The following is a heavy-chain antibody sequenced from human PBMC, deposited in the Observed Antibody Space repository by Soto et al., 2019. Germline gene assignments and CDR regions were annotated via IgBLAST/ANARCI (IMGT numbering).Heavy chain of an antibody. Sequence: SETLSLTPILSGAYICMYSSTWIRQSPGKGLEWIGYVDYTGNTNFKYNPSLESRVTISVDTSKNQFSLNLRSVTAADTAIYYCARFPDYGAYVAPWGQGTLVTVS. V-gene: IGHV4-59*12. J-gene: IGHJ5*02. CDR1: GAYICMYS. D-gene: IGHD4-17*01. CDR2: VDYTGNT. CDR3: ARFPDYGAYVAP.